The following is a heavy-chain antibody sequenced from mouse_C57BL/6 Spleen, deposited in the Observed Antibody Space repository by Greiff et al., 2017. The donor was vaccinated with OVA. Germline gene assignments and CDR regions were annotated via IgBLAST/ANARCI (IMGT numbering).Heavy chain of an antibody. CDR3: TKNDGYYGGAMDY. V-gene: IGHV6-6*01. CDR1: GFTFSDAW. J-gene: IGHJ4*01. CDR2: IRNKANNHAT. Sequence: EVKVEESGGGLVQPGGSMKLSCAASGFTFSDAWMDWVRQSPEKGLEWVAEIRNKANNHATYYAESVKGRFTISRDDSKSSVYLQMNSLRAEDTGIYYCTKNDGYYGGAMDYWGQGTSVTVSS. D-gene: IGHD2-3*01.